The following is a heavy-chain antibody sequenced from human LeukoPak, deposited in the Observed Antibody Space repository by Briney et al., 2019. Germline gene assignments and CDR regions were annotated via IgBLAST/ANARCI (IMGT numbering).Heavy chain of an antibody. V-gene: IGHV4-59*01. J-gene: IGHJ4*02. Sequence: SETLSLTCTVSGGSISSYYWSWIRQPPGKGLEWIGYIYYSGSTNYNPSLKSRVTISVDTSKNQFSLQLSSVTAANTAVYYCARGDYYGSGSHRYYFGYWGQGTLVTVSS. CDR3: ARGDYYGSGSHRYYFGY. CDR1: GGSISSYY. CDR2: IYYSGST. D-gene: IGHD3-10*01.